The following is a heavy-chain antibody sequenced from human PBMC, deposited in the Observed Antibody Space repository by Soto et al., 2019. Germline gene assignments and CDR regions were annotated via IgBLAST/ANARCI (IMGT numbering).Heavy chain of an antibody. CDR2: ISAISGTT. Sequence: GGSLRLSCAASGFNFGIYAMSWVRQAPGKGLEWVSSISAISGTTFYADPAKGRFTISRDNSKNTLYVQMDSLRAEDTAVYYCAKIGYSGNDKMACFDYWGQGILVTVSS. D-gene: IGHD5-12*01. J-gene: IGHJ4*02. CDR1: GFNFGIYA. V-gene: IGHV3-23*01. CDR3: AKIGYSGNDKMACFDY.